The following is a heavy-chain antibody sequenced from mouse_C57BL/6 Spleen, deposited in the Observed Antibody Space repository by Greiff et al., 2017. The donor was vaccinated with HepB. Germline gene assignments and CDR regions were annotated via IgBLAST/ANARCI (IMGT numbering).Heavy chain of an antibody. CDR2: INPSTGGT. CDR3: ARSTSGTDYFDY. J-gene: IGHJ2*01. CDR1: GYSFTGYY. Sequence: VQLQQSGPELVKPGASVKISCKASGYSFTGYYMNWVKQSPEKSLEWIGEINPSTGGTTYNQKFKAKATLTVDKSSSTAYMQLKSLTSEDSAVYYCARSTSGTDYFDYWGQGTTVTVSS. V-gene: IGHV1-42*01. D-gene: IGHD4-1*01.